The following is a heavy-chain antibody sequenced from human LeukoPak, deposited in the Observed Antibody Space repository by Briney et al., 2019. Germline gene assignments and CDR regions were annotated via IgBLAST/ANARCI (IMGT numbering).Heavy chain of an antibody. CDR2: IKSKTDGGTT. CDR3: TTPLARGGDFDY. CDR1: GFTFSNAW. J-gene: IGHJ4*02. D-gene: IGHD6-6*01. V-gene: IGHV3-15*01. Sequence: AGGSLRLSCAASGFTFSNAWMSWVRQAPGKGLEWVGRIKSKTDGGTTDYAAPVKGRFTISRDDSKNTLYLQMNSLKTEDTAVYYCTTPLARGGDFDYWGQGTLVTVSS.